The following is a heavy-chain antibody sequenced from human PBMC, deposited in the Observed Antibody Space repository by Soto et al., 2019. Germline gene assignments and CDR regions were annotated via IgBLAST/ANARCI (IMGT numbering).Heavy chain of an antibody. CDR2: ISYDGTNK. D-gene: IGHD6-19*01. J-gene: IGHJ4*02. Sequence: QVKLVQSGGGEVQPGRSLRLSCAASGFTFSTYGMHWVRQAPGKGLEWVALISYDGTNKYYGDSVKGRFTISRNNSKNTVYLKMNSLRAEDTAVYYCAKQFGTGWYYFVHRGQGPMVTVSS. V-gene: IGHV3-30*18. CDR1: GFTFSTYG. CDR3: AKQFGTGWYYFVH.